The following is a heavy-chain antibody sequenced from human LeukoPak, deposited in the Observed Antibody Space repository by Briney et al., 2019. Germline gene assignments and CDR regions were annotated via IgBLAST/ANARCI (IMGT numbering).Heavy chain of an antibody. CDR3: ARGSHPVTGTLGGYFDP. D-gene: IGHD6-19*01. V-gene: IGHV4-39*02. Sequence: SETLSLTCTVSGGSISTSNYYWGWIRQSPGKGLEWIGSIYHTGSTYYNPSLKSRVTISLDASNKQFSLRLSSVTAADTAVYYCARGSHPVTGTLGGYFDPWGQGTLVTVSS. CDR2: IYHTGST. CDR1: GGSISTSNYY. J-gene: IGHJ4*02.